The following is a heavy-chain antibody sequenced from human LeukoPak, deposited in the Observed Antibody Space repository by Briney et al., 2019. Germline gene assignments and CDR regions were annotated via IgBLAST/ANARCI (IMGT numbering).Heavy chain of an antibody. CDR3: ARLSSSSWSPFDY. V-gene: IGHV3-7*01. CDR1: GFTFSDYG. J-gene: IGHJ4*02. Sequence: GGSLRLSCAASGFTFSDYGMHWVRQAPGKGLEWVANIKQDGSEKYYVDSVKGRFTISRDNAKNSLYLQMNSLRAEDTAVYYCARLSSSSWSPFDYWGQGTLVTVSS. D-gene: IGHD6-13*01. CDR2: IKQDGSEK.